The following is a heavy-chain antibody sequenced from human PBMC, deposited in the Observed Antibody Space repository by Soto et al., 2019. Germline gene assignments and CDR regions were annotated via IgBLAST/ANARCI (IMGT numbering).Heavy chain of an antibody. V-gene: IGHV3-74*01. CDR1: GFPFSSYW. J-gene: IGHJ1*01. CDR3: ARGDGDRYYGNGYPGRT. Sequence: EVQLVESGGGLVQPGESLTLSCAASGFPFSSYWMHWVRQAPGKGLVWVSRIKSDGSGTYYADSVQDRFTIARDNARNTLYLQMNRLRVEDTAVYFCARGDGDRYYGNGYPGRTWGQDTLVTVSS. D-gene: IGHD2-21*01. CDR2: IKSDGSGT.